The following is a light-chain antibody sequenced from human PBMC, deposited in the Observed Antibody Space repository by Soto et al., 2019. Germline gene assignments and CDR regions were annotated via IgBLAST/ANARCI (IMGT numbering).Light chain of an antibody. CDR3: QSYDTSLSGAWV. J-gene: IGLJ3*02. CDR2: GTT. V-gene: IGLV1-40*01. Sequence: QSVLTQPPSVSGAPGQRITITYTGSPSNIGAGFDVHWYQQFPGTAPKLLIYGTTSRPSGVPDRFSGSQSGTSASLAISGLQAGDEDDYYCQSYDTSLSGAWVFGGGTKLTVL. CDR1: PSNIGAGFD.